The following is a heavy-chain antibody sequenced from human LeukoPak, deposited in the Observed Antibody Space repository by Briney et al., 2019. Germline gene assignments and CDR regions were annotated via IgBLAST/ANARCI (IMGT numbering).Heavy chain of an antibody. D-gene: IGHD6-13*01. Sequence: GGSLRLSCAASGFTFSSYWMHWVRQAPGKGLVWVSRINTDGSTTSYADSVKGRFTISRDNAKNTLYLQMNSLRAEDTAVYYCARDYSSSWFHKYYYYYYMDVWGKGTTVTVSS. V-gene: IGHV3-74*01. J-gene: IGHJ6*03. CDR1: GFTFSSYW. CDR2: INTDGSTT. CDR3: ARDYSSSWFHKYYYYYYMDV.